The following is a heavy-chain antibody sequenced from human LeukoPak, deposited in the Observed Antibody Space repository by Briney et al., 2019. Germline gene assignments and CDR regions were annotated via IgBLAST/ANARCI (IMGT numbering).Heavy chain of an antibody. CDR2: INPNSGGT. D-gene: IGHD4-23*01. Sequence: ASVKVSCKASGYTFTGYYMHWVRQAPGQGLEWMGWINPNSGGTNYAQKFQGRVTMTRDTSISTAYMELSRLRSDDTAVYYCAXDDYGGNKDFDYWGQGTLVTVSS. CDR3: AXDDYGGNKDFDY. V-gene: IGHV1-2*02. CDR1: GYTFTGYY. J-gene: IGHJ4*02.